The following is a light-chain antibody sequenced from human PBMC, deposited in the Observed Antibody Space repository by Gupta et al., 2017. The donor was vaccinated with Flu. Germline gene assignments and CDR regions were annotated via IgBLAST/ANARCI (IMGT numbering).Light chain of an antibody. V-gene: IGLV2-8*01. CDR1: SSDIGAYKY. CDR2: EVS. Sequence: HSALTQPPSASGSRGQSVTISCSGTSSDIGAYKYVSWYQQYPGKAPNLILSEVSKRPSGVPDRFSGSKSGNTASLTVSGRQQEEEADYYCSSYAGNFRILFGGGTKVTVL. CDR3: SSYAGNFRIL. J-gene: IGLJ2*01.